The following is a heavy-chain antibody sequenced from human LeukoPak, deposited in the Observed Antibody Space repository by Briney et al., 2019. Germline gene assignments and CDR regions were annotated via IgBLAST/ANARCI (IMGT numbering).Heavy chain of an antibody. J-gene: IGHJ3*02. V-gene: IGHV4-4*07. CDR2: IYTSGST. CDR3: ASHRQWLPRPHFDI. D-gene: IGHD6-19*01. CDR1: GGSISSYY. Sequence: SETLSLTCTVSGGSISSYYWSWIRQPAGKGLEWIGRIYTSGSTNYNPSLKSRVTMSVDTSKNQFSLKLSSVTAADTAVYYCASHRQWLPRPHFDIWGQGTMVTVSS.